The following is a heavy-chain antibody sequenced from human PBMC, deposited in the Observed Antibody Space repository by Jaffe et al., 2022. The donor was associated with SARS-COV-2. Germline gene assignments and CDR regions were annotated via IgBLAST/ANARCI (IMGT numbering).Heavy chain of an antibody. J-gene: IGHJ3*02. Sequence: EVQLVESGGGLVKPGGSLRLSCAASGFTFSNAWMSWVRQAPGKGLEWVGRIKSKTDGGTTDYAAPVKGRFTISRDDSKNTLYLQMNSLKTEDTAVYYCTTGSLNDFWSGYYLRSPPPVAHDAFDIWGQGTMVTVSS. D-gene: IGHD3-3*01. CDR3: TTGSLNDFWSGYYLRSPPPVAHDAFDI. CDR2: IKSKTDGGTT. CDR1: GFTFSNAW. V-gene: IGHV3-15*01.